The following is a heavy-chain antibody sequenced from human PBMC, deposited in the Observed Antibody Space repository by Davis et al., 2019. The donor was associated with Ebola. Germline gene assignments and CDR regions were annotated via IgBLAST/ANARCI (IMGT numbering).Heavy chain of an antibody. J-gene: IGHJ4*02. CDR3: AKGGVIVVVGDY. Sequence: GGSLRLSCAASGFTFSSYWMSWVRQAPGKGLEWVSVISGSGGSTYYADSVKGRFTISRDNSKNTLYLQMNSLRAEDTAVYYCAKGGVIVVVGDYWGQGTLVTVSS. V-gene: IGHV3-23*01. CDR2: ISGSGGST. D-gene: IGHD2-2*01. CDR1: GFTFSSYW.